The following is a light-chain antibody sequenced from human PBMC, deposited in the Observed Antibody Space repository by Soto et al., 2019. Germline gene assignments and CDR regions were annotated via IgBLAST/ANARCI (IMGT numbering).Light chain of an antibody. Sequence: EIVLTQSPGTLSLSPGERATLSCRASQSVSSSYLAWYQQKPGQAPRLLIYGASSRATGIPDRFSGSGSGTYFTFTISRLEPEDFAVYSCQGSGWTFGQGTKVEIK. J-gene: IGKJ1*01. V-gene: IGKV3-20*01. CDR3: QGSGWT. CDR1: QSVSSSY. CDR2: GAS.